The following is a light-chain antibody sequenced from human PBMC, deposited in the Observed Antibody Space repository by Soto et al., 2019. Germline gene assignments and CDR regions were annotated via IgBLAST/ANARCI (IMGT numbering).Light chain of an antibody. Sequence: EIVLTQSPGTLSLSPGEKATLSCRDSQSVSSSYLAWYQQKPGQAPRLLIYGASSRATGIPDRFSGSGSGTDFTLTISRLEPEDFAVYYCQQYVSSPPLTFGGGTKVEIK. J-gene: IGKJ4*01. CDR2: GAS. V-gene: IGKV3-20*01. CDR3: QQYVSSPPLT. CDR1: QSVSSSY.